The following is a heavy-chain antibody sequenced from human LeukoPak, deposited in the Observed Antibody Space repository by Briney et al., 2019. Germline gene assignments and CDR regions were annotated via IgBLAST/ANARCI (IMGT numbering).Heavy chain of an antibody. Sequence: ASVKVSCKASGYTFTGYYMHWVRQAPGQGLEWMGWINPNSGGTNYAQKFQGRVTMTRDTSISTAYMELSRLRSDGTAVYYCARERVYAIYYYYGMDVWGQGTTVTVSS. CDR2: INPNSGGT. CDR1: GYTFTGYY. CDR3: ARERVYAIYYYYGMDV. V-gene: IGHV1-2*02. J-gene: IGHJ6*02. D-gene: IGHD2-8*01.